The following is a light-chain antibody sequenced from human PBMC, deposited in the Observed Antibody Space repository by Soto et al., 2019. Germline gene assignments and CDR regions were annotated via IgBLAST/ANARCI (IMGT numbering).Light chain of an antibody. V-gene: IGLV2-14*01. CDR1: SSDVGGYNY. Sequence: QSALTQPASVSGSPGQSITISCTGTSSDVGGYNYVSWYQQHPGKAPKLMIYEVSTRPSGVSNRFSGSKSGNTASLTISGLHAEDEADYYCSSYTTSSTHWVFGGGTKLTVL. J-gene: IGLJ3*02. CDR3: SSYTTSSTHWV. CDR2: EVS.